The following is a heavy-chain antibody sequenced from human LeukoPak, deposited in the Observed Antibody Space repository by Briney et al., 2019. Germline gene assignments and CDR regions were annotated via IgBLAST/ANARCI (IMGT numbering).Heavy chain of an antibody. V-gene: IGHV6-1*01. CDR1: GDSVSSNSAA. Sequence: SQTLSLTCALSGDSVSSNSAAWNWIRQSPSRGLEWLGRTYYRSKWYNDYAVSVKSRITINPDTSKNQFSLQLNSVTPEDTAVYYCARVGGYSGSYYDAFDIWGQGTMVTVSS. J-gene: IGHJ3*02. CDR3: ARVGGYSGSYYDAFDI. D-gene: IGHD1-26*01. CDR2: TYYRSKWYN.